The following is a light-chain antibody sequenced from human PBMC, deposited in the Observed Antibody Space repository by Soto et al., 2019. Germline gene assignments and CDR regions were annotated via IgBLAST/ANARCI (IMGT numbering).Light chain of an antibody. CDR3: SSYTRSSTWV. J-gene: IGLJ3*02. CDR1: SSDVGGYNY. V-gene: IGLV2-14*01. Sequence: QSALTQPASVSGSPGQSITISCTGTSSDVGGYNYVSWYQQHPGKAPKLMIYEVSNRLSGVSNRFSVSKSGNTASLTISGLQAEDEADYYCSSYTRSSTWVFGGVTKLTVL. CDR2: EVS.